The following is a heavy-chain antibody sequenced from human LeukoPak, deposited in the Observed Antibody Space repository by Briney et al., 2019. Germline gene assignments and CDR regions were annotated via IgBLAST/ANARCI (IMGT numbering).Heavy chain of an antibody. D-gene: IGHD6-13*01. Sequence: PGGSLRLSCAASVFTFSNYWMSWVRQAPGKGLEWVANIKQDGSEKYYVDSVKGRFTISRDNAKNSLYLQMNSLRAEDTAVYYCARDLGAAAGVDYWGQGTLVTVSS. CDR2: IKQDGSEK. CDR1: VFTFSNYW. V-gene: IGHV3-7*01. J-gene: IGHJ4*02. CDR3: ARDLGAAAGVDY.